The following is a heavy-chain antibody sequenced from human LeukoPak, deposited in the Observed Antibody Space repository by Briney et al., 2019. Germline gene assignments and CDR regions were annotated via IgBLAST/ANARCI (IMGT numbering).Heavy chain of an antibody. Sequence: SETLSLTCTVSGGSISSSSYYCAWIRQPPGKGLEWIGNIYYSGNTHYKPALKSRVTISVDTSNNQFSLKLSSVTAADTAVYYCALVMVVTSYIEYWGQGTLVTVSS. V-gene: IGHV4-39*01. CDR1: GGSISSSSYY. CDR2: IYYSGNT. CDR3: ALVMVVTSYIEY. D-gene: IGHD4-23*01. J-gene: IGHJ4*02.